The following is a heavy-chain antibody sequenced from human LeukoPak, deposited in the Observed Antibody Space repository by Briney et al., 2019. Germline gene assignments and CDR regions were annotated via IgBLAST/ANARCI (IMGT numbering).Heavy chain of an antibody. J-gene: IGHJ5*02. D-gene: IGHD2-2*02. CDR2: ISYDGSNK. CDR1: GFTFSSYA. CDR3: AGVLNVVVPAAIGGDNWFDP. Sequence: TGGSLRLSCAASGFTFSSYAMHWVRQAPGKGLEWVAVISYDGSNKYYADSVKGRFTISRDNSKNTLYLQMNSLRAGDTAVYYCAGVLNVVVPAAIGGDNWFDPWGQGTLVTVSS. V-gene: IGHV3-30*01.